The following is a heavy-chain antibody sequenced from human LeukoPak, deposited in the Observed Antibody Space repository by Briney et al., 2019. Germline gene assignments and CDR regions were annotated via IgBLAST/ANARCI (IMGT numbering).Heavy chain of an antibody. CDR1: GFTFSSFA. CDR3: ARDQRVTGRPDIDY. CDR2: ISGSGGST. D-gene: IGHD6-6*01. J-gene: IGHJ4*02. Sequence: AGGSLRLSCAASGFTFSSFAMSWVRQAPGKGLECVSGISGSGGSTYYADSVKGRFTISRDNSKNTLYLQMNSLRAEDTAMYYCARDQRVTGRPDIDYWGQGTLVIVSS. V-gene: IGHV3-23*01.